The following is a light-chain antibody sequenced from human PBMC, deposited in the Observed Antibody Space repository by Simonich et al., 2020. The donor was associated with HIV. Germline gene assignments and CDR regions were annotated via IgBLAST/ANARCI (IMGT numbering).Light chain of an antibody. V-gene: IGKV2-30*02. J-gene: IGKJ3*01. CDR3: MQGTHWPPDVFT. Sequence: DVVMTQSPFSLPVTLVQPASISCRSIQSLVHRDGNTYLNWFHQRPGKSPRRLIYKVSKGDSGVPDRLSGSGSGTDVTLKISRVESEDVGVYYCMQGTHWPPDVFTFGPGTKVEIK. CDR2: KVS. CDR1: QSLVHRDGNTY.